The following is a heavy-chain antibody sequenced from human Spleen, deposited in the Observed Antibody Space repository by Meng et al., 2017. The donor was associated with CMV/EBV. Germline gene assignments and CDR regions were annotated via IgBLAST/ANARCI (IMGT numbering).Heavy chain of an antibody. CDR2: ISSSGSTI. V-gene: IGHV3-11*04. D-gene: IGHD2-8*02. Sequence: GESLKISCAASGFTFSDYYMSWIRQAPGKGLEWVSYISSSGSTIYYADSVKGRFTISRDNAKNSLYLQMNSLRAEDTAVYYCARSVWGMPPYFDYWGQGTLVTVSS. J-gene: IGHJ4*02. CDR3: ARSVWGMPPYFDY. CDR1: GFTFSDYY.